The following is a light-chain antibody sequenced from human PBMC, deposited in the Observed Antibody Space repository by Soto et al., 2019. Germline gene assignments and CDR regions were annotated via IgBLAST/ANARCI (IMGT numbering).Light chain of an antibody. V-gene: IGLV2-14*01. CDR3: SSYTRSNTLV. Sequence: QSALTQPASVSGSPGQSITISCTGTSSDVGTNNYVSWYQQHPDKAPKLMIYEVSNRPSGVSNRFSGSESGNTASLTISGLQAEDEADYYCSSYTRSNTLVFGGGTKLTVL. CDR2: EVS. J-gene: IGLJ3*02. CDR1: SSDVGTNNY.